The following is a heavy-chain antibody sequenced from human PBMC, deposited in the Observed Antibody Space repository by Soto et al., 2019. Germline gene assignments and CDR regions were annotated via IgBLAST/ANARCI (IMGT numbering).Heavy chain of an antibody. CDR3: AREGKAYYYDSSGYYF. V-gene: IGHV1-46*01. D-gene: IGHD3-22*01. CDR2: INPSGGST. J-gene: IGHJ4*02. CDR1: GYTFTGYY. Sequence: QVQLVQSGAEVKKPGASVKVSCKASGYTFTGYYMHWVRQAPGQGLEWMGIINPSGGSTSYAQKFQGRVTMTRDTSTSTVYMELSSLRSEDTAVYYCAREGKAYYYDSSGYYFWGQGTLVTVSS.